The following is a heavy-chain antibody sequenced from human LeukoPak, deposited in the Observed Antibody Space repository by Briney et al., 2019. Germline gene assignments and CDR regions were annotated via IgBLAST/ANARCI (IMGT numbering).Heavy chain of an antibody. CDR2: IYPNSGGT. J-gene: IGHJ4*02. D-gene: IGHD6-13*01. CDR1: GYTFTGYY. Sequence: GASVKVSCKASGYTFTGYYMHWVRQAPGQGLEWMGRIYPNSGGTNYAQKFQGRVTMTRDTSISTAYMELSRLRSDDTAVYYWARVDSRNGNYWGQGTLVTVSS. CDR3: ARVDSRNGNY. V-gene: IGHV1-2*06.